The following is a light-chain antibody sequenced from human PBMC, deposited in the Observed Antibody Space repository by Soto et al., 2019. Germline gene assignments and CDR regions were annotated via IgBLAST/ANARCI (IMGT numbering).Light chain of an antibody. CDR2: EVS. J-gene: IGLJ1*01. V-gene: IGLV2-14*01. CDR1: SSDVGAYDY. CDR3: SSYTTTDPYV. Sequence: QSALTQPASVSGSPGQSITISCTGTSSDVGAYDYVSWYQQHPGKAPKYLIYEVSKRPSGVSDRFAGSKSGTTASLTIPGLQAEDEADYYCSSYTTTDPYVFGTGTKLTVL.